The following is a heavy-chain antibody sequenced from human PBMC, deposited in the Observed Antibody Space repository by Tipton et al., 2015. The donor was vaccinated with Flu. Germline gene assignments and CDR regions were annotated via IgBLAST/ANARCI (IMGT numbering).Heavy chain of an antibody. CDR3: TRGAASAFGI. D-gene: IGHD6-25*01. J-gene: IGHJ3*02. CDR1: GDSLSTNGVA. V-gene: IGHV6-1*01. CDR2: TYYRSKWCN. Sequence: GLVKPSETLSLTCAISGDSLSTNGVAWNWIRQSPSRGLEWLGRTYYRSKWCNDYAVSVKGRITINSDTSKNQFSLQLNSVTPEDTGVYYCTRGAASAFGIWGQGTMVTVSS.